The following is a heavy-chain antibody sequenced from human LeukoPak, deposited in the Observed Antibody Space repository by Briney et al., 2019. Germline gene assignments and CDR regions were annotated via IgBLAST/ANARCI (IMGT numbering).Heavy chain of an antibody. CDR2: IYDSGNE. V-gene: IGHV4-39*01. D-gene: IGHD2/OR15-2a*01. CDR3: ARQISDYYYYYMDV. J-gene: IGHJ6*03. CDR1: GGSISTSAFY. Sequence: SETLSLTCTVSGGSISTSAFYWGWIRQPPGKGLEWIGSIYDSGNEFYNPSLKSRVTISADTSKNQFSLKLNSVTAADTAMYYCARQISDYYYYYMDVLGEGITVTVSS.